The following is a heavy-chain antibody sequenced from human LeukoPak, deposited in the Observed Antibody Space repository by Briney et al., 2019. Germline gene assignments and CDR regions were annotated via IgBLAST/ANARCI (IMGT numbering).Heavy chain of an antibody. J-gene: IGHJ4*02. D-gene: IGHD2-15*01. V-gene: IGHV3-23*01. CDR1: GFILSSHA. CDR2: ISGSGGGT. Sequence: GGSLRLSCAASGFILSSHAMQWVRQAPGQGLEWVSAISGSGGGTYYADSLQGRFTISRDNSKNTLYLQMNSLRAEDTAVYYCAKDVVVGAATGDDYGGEGTLVSVP. CDR3: AKDVVVGAATGDDY.